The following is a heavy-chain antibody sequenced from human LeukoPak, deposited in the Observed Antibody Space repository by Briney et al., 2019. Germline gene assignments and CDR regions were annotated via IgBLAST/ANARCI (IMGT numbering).Heavy chain of an antibody. Sequence: GASVKVSCKASGYTFTNYDINWVRQATGQGLEWMGWMNPNSGNTGYAQKFQGRVTMTRDASIITAYMELSSLTSEDTAVYYCARSGFGRDFPLDYWGQGTLVTVSS. D-gene: IGHD3-10*01. V-gene: IGHV1-8*01. J-gene: IGHJ4*02. CDR1: GYTFTNYD. CDR3: ARSGFGRDFPLDY. CDR2: MNPNSGNT.